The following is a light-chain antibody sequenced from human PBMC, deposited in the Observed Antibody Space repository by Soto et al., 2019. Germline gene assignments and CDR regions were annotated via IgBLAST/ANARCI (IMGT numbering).Light chain of an antibody. CDR2: ANN. V-gene: IGLV1-40*01. CDR1: SSNIGAGFD. J-gene: IGLJ1*01. CDR3: QSYDSSLSGSYV. Sequence: QSVLTQPPSVSGAPGQRVTISCTGNSSNIGAGFDVHWYQQLPGTAPRLLIYANNNRPSGVPDRFSGSKSGTSASPAITGLQAEDEADYYCQSYDSSLSGSYVFGTGTKVTVL.